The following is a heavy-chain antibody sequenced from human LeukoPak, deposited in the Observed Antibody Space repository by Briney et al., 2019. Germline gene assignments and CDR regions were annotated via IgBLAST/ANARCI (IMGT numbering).Heavy chain of an antibody. CDR1: GYTFTGYY. Sequence: GASVKVSCKASGYTFTGYYIHWVRQAPGQGLEWMGWINPSSGASKYAKTFQGRVTMSRDTSISTAYMELSRLRSDDTAIYYCARVPTLVRGVIRPPGYYYMDVWGKGTAVTISS. D-gene: IGHD3-10*01. J-gene: IGHJ6*03. CDR3: ARVPTLVRGVIRPPGYYYMDV. V-gene: IGHV1-2*02. CDR2: INPSSGAS.